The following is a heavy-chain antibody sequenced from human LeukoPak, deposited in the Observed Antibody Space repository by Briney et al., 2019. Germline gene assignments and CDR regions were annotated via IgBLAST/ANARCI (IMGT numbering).Heavy chain of an antibody. CDR3: TRVGYIDEGIDY. CDR2: IKQDGSKK. D-gene: IGHD5-24*01. Sequence: GRSLRLSCAASGFTFSSYGMHWVRQAPGKGLEWVANIKQDGSKKSYVDSVKGRFTISRDNAKNSLYLQMNSLRAEDTAIYYCTRVGYIDEGIDYWGQGTLVTVSS. J-gene: IGHJ4*02. CDR1: GFTFSSYG. V-gene: IGHV3-7*04.